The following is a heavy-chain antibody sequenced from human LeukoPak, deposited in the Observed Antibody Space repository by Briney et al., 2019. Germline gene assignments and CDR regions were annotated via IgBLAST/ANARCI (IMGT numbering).Heavy chain of an antibody. J-gene: IGHJ4*02. CDR1: GGSISSYY. CDR3: AREATIFGVASFDY. CDR2: IYTSGST. D-gene: IGHD3-3*01. Sequence: SETLSLTCTVSGGSISSYYWSWIRQPAGKGLEWIGRIYTSGSTNYNPSLKSRVTMSVDTSKNQFSLKLSSVTAADTAVYYCAREATIFGVASFDYWAREPWSPSPQ. V-gene: IGHV4-4*07.